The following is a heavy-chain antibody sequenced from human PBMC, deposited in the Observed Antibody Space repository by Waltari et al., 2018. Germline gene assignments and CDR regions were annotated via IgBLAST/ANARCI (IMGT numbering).Heavy chain of an antibody. Sequence: EVQLVESGGGLVQPGGSLRLSCAVSGVPFSYTWIHWVRQTPGKGMMWVSRINPDGRTTNYADSVTGRFTISRDNAKNMVYLQMHSLGAEDTAVYYCATAGNYRFDFWGQGTLVTVSP. V-gene: IGHV3-74*01. D-gene: IGHD1-26*01. J-gene: IGHJ4*02. CDR2: INPDGRTT. CDR1: GVPFSYTW. CDR3: ATAGNYRFDF.